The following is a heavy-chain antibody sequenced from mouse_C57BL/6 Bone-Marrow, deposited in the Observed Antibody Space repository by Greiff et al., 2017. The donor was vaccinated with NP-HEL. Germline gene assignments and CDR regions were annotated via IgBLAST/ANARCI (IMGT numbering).Heavy chain of an antibody. D-gene: IGHD1-1*01. CDR2: INYDGSST. CDR1: GFTFSDYY. CDR3: ARIYYYGSSAWFAY. Sequence: EVQLVESEGGLVQPGSSMKLSCTASGFTFSDYYMAWVRQVPEKGLEWVANINYDGSSTYYLDSLKSRFIISRDNAKNILYLQMSSLKSEDTATYYGARIYYYGSSAWFAYWGQGTLVTVSA. V-gene: IGHV5-16*01. J-gene: IGHJ3*01.